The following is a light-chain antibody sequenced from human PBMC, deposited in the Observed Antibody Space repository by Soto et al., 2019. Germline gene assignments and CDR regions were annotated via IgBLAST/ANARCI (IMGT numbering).Light chain of an antibody. CDR2: GAL. V-gene: IGKV3D-15*01. CDR3: QQLKNWALPFRPRKRPENKRT. CDR1: QSVSYN. J-gene: IGKJ2*01. Sequence: ETVMTQSPATLSVSPGARATLSCRASQSVSYNLAWYQQKPGQAPRLLIYGALTRATGIPARFSGSGSGTELPPNLQRLQSEDFATLYCQQLKNWALPFRPRKRPENKRTF.